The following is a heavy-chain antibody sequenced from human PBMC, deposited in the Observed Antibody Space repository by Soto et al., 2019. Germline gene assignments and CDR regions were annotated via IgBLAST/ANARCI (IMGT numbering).Heavy chain of an antibody. V-gene: IGHV4-30-4*01. CDR2: IYYSGST. J-gene: IGHJ4*02. Sequence: KTSETLSLTCTVSGGSISSGDYYWSWIRQPPGKGLEWIGYIYYSGSTYYNPSLKSRVTISVDTSKNQFSLKLSSVTAADTAVYYCARESPYDSFDYWGQGTLVTVSS. D-gene: IGHD5-12*01. CDR1: GGSISSGDYY. CDR3: ARESPYDSFDY.